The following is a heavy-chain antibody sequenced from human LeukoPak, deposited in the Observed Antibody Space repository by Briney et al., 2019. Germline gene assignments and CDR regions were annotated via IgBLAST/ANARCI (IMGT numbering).Heavy chain of an antibody. D-gene: IGHD6-19*01. CDR3: ARYSSGRAPFDY. CDR1: GYSFTSYW. Sequence: GESLKISCKGSGYSFTSYWISWVRQMPGKGLEWIGRIDPSDSYTNYSPSFQGHVTISADKSISTAYLQWSSLKASDTAMYYCARYSSGRAPFDYWGQGTLVTVSS. J-gene: IGHJ4*02. V-gene: IGHV5-10-1*01. CDR2: IDPSDSYT.